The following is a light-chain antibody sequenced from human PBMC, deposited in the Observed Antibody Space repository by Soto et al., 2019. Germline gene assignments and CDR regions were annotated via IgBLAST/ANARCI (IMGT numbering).Light chain of an antibody. CDR1: QGISSY. J-gene: IGKJ1*01. CDR2: AAS. CDR3: QQYYSYRTWT. V-gene: IGKV1-8*01. Sequence: AIRMTQSPSSLSASTGDRVTITCRASQGISSYLAWYQQKPGKAPKLLIYAASTLQSGVPSRFSRSGSGTDFTRTIICLQSEDFATYYFQQYYSYRTWTFGEGTKVEIK.